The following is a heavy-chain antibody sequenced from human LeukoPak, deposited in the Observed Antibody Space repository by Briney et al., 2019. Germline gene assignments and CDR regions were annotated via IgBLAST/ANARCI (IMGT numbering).Heavy chain of an antibody. D-gene: IGHD6-13*01. CDR2: IFPDDSDT. V-gene: IGHV5-51*01. CDR1: GYSFSSYW. CDR3: ARQGSSWYPLSADS. J-gene: IGHJ5*01. Sequence: GESLKISCKGSGYSFSSYWIGWVRQMPGKGLEWMGIIFPDDSDTRYSPSFQGQVTISADKSISTAYLQWSSLKASDTAMYYCARQGSSWYPLSADSWGQGTRVTVTS.